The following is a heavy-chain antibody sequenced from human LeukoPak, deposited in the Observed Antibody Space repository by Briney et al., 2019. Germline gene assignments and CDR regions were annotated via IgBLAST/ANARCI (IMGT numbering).Heavy chain of an antibody. D-gene: IGHD3-3*01. CDR2: ISGNGGST. V-gene: IGHV3-23*01. Sequence: GGSLRLSCAASGFTFSAYAMSWVRQAPGKGLEWVSEISGNGGSTYYADSVKGRFTISRDNSKNTLYLQMNSLRAEDTAVYYCAKDHDFWSGYSDYWGQGTLVTVSS. CDR3: AKDHDFWSGYSDY. J-gene: IGHJ4*02. CDR1: GFTFSAYA.